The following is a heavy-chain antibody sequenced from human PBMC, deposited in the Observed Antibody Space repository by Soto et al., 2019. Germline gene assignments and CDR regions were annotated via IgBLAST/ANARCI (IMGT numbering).Heavy chain of an antibody. CDR2: IHGDGGKV. J-gene: IGHJ4*02. Sequence: GSLRLSCAASGFMFSAYWMSWVRQAPGKGLEWVANIHGDGGKVYYVDSVKGRFTISRDNAKRSLYLQMNSLRAEDTAVYYCARDFYGGYTYGPGDYWGQGSLVTVSS. D-gene: IGHD5-18*01. CDR1: GFMFSAYW. V-gene: IGHV3-7*01. CDR3: ARDFYGGYTYGPGDY.